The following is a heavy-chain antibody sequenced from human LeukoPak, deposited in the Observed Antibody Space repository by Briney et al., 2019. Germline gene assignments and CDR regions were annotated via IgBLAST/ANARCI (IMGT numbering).Heavy chain of an antibody. CDR3: TRDRSRAEDD. Sequence: PGGSPRLSCAASGFTFSGHWMSWVRQAPGRGLEGVANINQGGSDKYYVDSVKGRFTISRDNANNLLYLQMNSLRGEDTAVYYCTRDRSRAEDDWGQGTLVTVSS. D-gene: IGHD1-14*01. CDR1: GFTFSGHW. CDR2: INQGGSDK. J-gene: IGHJ4*02. V-gene: IGHV3-7*01.